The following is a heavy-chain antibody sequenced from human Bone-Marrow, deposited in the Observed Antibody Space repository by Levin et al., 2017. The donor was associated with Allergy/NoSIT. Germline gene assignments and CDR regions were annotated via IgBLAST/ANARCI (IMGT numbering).Heavy chain of an antibody. CDR1: GFTFNNYA. CDR3: ARDITNGGLDAFDI. J-gene: IGHJ3*02. Sequence: GGSLRLSCAATGFTFNNYAMNWVRQAPGKGLEWVSGITGSGGDTYHADSVKGRFTISRDNSKKTLYLQMNSLRAEDTAVYYCARDITNGGLDAFDIWGQGTMVTVSS. V-gene: IGHV3-23*01. D-gene: IGHD2-8*01. CDR2: ITGSGGDT.